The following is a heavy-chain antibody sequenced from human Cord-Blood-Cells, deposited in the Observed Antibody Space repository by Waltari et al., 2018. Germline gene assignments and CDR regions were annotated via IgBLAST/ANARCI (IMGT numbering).Heavy chain of an antibody. CDR3: ARADIRIMVRGVIDP. J-gene: IGHJ5*02. Sequence: QVQLQESGPGLVKPSGTLSLTCAVSGGSISSSNWWSWVRQPPGKGLEWIGEIYHSGSTTYNPSLKSRVTISADKSKNQFSLKLSSVTAADTAVYYCARADIRIMVRGVIDPWGQGTLVTVSS. D-gene: IGHD3-10*01. CDR1: GGSISSSNW. CDR2: IYHSGST. V-gene: IGHV4-4*02.